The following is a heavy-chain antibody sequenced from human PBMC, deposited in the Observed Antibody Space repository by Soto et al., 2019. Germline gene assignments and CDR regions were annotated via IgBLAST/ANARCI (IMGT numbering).Heavy chain of an antibody. D-gene: IGHD2-15*01. V-gene: IGHV1-69*06. CDR3: ARVFPGGWVDC. Sequence: QVQLVQSGAEVKKPGSSVKVSCTASGGPFSSYAINWVRQAPVQGLEWMGVITPMFGAPHYAQNFKGRISITAGKSTNTAYMELSSLTSGDTAVYFCARVFPGGWVDCWGQGTLVTVPS. CDR2: ITPMFGAP. J-gene: IGHJ5*01. CDR1: GGPFSSYA.